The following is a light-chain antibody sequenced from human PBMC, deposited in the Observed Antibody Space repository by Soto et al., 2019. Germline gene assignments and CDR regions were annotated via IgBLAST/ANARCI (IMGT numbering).Light chain of an antibody. CDR2: GAS. J-gene: IGKJ1*01. V-gene: IGKV3-15*01. CDR1: QSVSNN. CDR3: QHYNNWPPWT. Sequence: EIVMTQYPATLSVSPGERATLSCRASQSVSNNLAWYQQKFGQAPRLLIYGASTRATGIPARFSGSGSGTEFTLTISSLQSEDFAVYYCQHYNNWPPWTFGQGTKVEVK.